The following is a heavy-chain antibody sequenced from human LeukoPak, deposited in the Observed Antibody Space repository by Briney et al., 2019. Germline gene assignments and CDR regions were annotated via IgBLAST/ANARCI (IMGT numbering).Heavy chain of an antibody. J-gene: IGHJ4*02. CDR3: ARDFIHRSGEANY. V-gene: IGHV3-11*05. CDR1: GFTFSDYY. D-gene: IGHD3-22*01. Sequence: RPGGSLRLSCVASGFTFSDYYMSWIRQAPGKGLEWISYISSSGGSTNYADSVKGRFTISRDNPKNSLYLLMNTLRAEDTAMYYCARDFIHRSGEANYWGQGTLVTVSS. CDR2: ISSSGGST.